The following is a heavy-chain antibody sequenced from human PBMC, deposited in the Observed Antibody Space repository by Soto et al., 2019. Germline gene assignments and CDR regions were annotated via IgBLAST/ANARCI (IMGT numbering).Heavy chain of an antibody. CDR3: AREKITGLFDY. Sequence: SETLSLTCTVSGASITSDDYYWSWIRQPPGKGLEYIAYIYHRGITYYNPPLQSRVTISVDTSKNQFSLKLPSVTAAATAVYYCAREKITGLFDYWGQGTLVTVSS. D-gene: IGHD2-8*02. J-gene: IGHJ4*02. CDR1: GASITSDDYY. CDR2: IYHRGIT. V-gene: IGHV4-30-4*01.